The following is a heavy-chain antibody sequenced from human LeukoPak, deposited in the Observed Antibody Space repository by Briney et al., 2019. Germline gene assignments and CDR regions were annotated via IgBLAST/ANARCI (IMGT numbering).Heavy chain of an antibody. CDR3: AKGGKGFPLGLRLDS. CDR1: GGSISTYY. Sequence: SETLSLTCTVSGGSISTYYWSWIRQPPGKGLEWIGYIYYSGSTNYNPSLKSRVTISVDTSKNQFSLNLTSLTAADTAVYYCAKGGKGFPLGLRLDSWGQGTLVSVSS. CDR2: IYYSGST. V-gene: IGHV4-59*01. D-gene: IGHD2-21*01. J-gene: IGHJ4*02.